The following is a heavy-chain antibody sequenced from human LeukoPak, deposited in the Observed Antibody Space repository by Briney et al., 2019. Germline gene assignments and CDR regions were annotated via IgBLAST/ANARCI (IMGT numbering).Heavy chain of an antibody. D-gene: IGHD5-18*01. V-gene: IGHV1-18*04. CDR2: ISGYNGHT. Sequence: ASVKVSCTASGYAFSDHGVNWVRQAPGQGLEWTGWISGYNGHTSYAQKFQGRVMVTTDRSTNTAYLELRSLRSDDTAVYYCARVPNPRNTYGYNDKWGQGTLVTVSS. J-gene: IGHJ4*02. CDR3: ARVPNPRNTYGYNDK. CDR1: GYAFSDHG.